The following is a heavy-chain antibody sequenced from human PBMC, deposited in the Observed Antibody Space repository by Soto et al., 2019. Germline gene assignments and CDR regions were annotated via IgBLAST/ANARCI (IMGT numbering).Heavy chain of an antibody. CDR1: GYTFTSYD. J-gene: IGHJ4*02. V-gene: IGHV1-8*01. Sequence: ASVKVSCKASGYTFTSYDINWVRQATGQGLEWMGWMNPNSGNTGYAQKFQGRVTMTRNTSISTAYMELSSLRSEDTAVYYCARWGEDSSWYEYWGQGTLVTVSS. CDR2: MNPNSGNT. CDR3: ARWGEDSSWYEY. D-gene: IGHD6-13*01.